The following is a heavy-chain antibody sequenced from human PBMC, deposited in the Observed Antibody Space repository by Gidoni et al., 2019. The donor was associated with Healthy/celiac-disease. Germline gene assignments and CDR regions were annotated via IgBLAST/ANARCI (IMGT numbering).Heavy chain of an antibody. J-gene: IGHJ4*02. CDR3: ARQTRGIVVVPAAPVDY. CDR2: IYYSGST. CDR1: GGSISSSSYY. Sequence: QLQLQESGPGLVKPSETLSRTCTFSGGSISSSSYYWGWLRQPPGKGLEWIGSIYYSGSTYYNPSLKSRVTISVDTSKNQFSLKLSSVTAADTAVYYCARQTRGIVVVPAAPVDYWGQGTLVTVSS. V-gene: IGHV4-39*01. D-gene: IGHD2-2*01.